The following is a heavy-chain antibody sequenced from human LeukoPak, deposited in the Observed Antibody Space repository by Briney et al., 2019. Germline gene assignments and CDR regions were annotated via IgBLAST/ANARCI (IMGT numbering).Heavy chain of an antibody. CDR1: GFTFSSYA. J-gene: IGHJ6*02. D-gene: IGHD2-8*02. CDR2: ISGSGGST. CDR3: ALLVDYYYYGMDV. V-gene: IGHV3-23*01. Sequence: GGSLRLSCAASGFTFSSYAMSWVRQAPGKGLEWVSAISGSGGSTYYADSVKGRLTISRDNSKNTLYLQMNSLRAEDTAVYYCALLVDYYYYGMDVWGQGTTVTVSS.